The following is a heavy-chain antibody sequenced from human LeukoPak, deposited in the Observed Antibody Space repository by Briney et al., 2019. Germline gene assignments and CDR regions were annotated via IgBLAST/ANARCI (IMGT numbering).Heavy chain of an antibody. CDR2: IYYSGSA. V-gene: IGHV4-39*01. CDR1: GGSISSSSYY. CDR3: VGLSGSYYSDFDY. J-gene: IGHJ4*02. D-gene: IGHD1-26*01. Sequence: SETLSLTCTVSGGSISSSSYYWGWIRQPPGKGLEWIGSIYYSGSAYYNPSLKSRVSISVDTSKNQFSLKLSSVTAADTAVYYCVGLSGSYYSDFDYWGQGTLVTVSS.